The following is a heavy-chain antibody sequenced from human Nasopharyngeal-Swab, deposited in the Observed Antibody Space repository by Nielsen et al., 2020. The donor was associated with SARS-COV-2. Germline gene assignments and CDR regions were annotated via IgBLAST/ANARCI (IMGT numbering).Heavy chain of an antibody. D-gene: IGHD4-11*01. Sequence: ASVKVSCKASGYTFTSYAMHWVRQAPGQRLEWMGWINAGNGKTKSSQKFQGRVTITRDTSASTAYMELSSLRSEDTAVYYCARDDYNWGFDYWGQGTLVSVSS. V-gene: IGHV1-3*01. CDR3: ARDDYNWGFDY. CDR1: GYTFTSYA. CDR2: INAGNGKT. J-gene: IGHJ4*02.